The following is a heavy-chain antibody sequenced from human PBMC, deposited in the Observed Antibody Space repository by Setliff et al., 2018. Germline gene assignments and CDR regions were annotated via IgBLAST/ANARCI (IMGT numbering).Heavy chain of an antibody. CDR2: IYTSWST. D-gene: IGHD3-3*01. J-gene: IGHJ6*03. Sequence: PSETLSLTCTVSGDSISSRRNYWGWFRQPAGKELEWIGQIYTSWSTNYNPSLKSRVTMSVDTSKNQFSLKLSSVTAADTAVYYCARMSGFLYMDVWGKGTTVTVSS. CDR1: GDSISSRRNY. V-gene: IGHV4-61*09. CDR3: ARMSGFLYMDV.